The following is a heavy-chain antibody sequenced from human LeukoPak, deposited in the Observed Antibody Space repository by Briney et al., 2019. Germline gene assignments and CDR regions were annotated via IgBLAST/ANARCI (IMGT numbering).Heavy chain of an antibody. V-gene: IGHV3-15*01. CDR3: TTDLGTYYHGSQRLIPIDY. J-gene: IGHJ4*02. D-gene: IGHD3-10*01. Sequence: GGSLRLSCAASGFTFSTYCMHWVRQAPGKGLEWIGRIKSKTDGETTNYAEPVRGRFTISRDDSKSAVYLQMNSLKIEDTAVYYCTTDLGTYYHGSQRLIPIDYWGQGTLVTVSS. CDR1: GFTFSTYC. CDR2: IKSKTDGETT.